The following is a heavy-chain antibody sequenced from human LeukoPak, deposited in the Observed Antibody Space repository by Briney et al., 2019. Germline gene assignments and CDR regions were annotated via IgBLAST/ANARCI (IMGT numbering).Heavy chain of an antibody. Sequence: GASVKVSCKASGGTFSSYAISWVRQAPGQGLEWMGGIIPIFGTANYAQKFQGRVTITADESTSTAYMELSSLRSEDTAVYYCASMVVRSYYGMDVWGQGTTVTVSS. CDR1: GGTFSSYA. CDR3: ASMVVRSYYGMDV. D-gene: IGHD3-10*01. CDR2: IIPIFGTA. V-gene: IGHV1-69*13. J-gene: IGHJ6*02.